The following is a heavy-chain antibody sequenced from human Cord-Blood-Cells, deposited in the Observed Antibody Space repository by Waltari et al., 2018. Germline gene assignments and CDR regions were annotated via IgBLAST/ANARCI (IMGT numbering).Heavy chain of an antibody. CDR2: IKQDGSEK. CDR1: GFTFRTFW. J-gene: IGHJ4*02. V-gene: IGHV3-7*01. CDR3: ARDEGCGGDCYSIDY. D-gene: IGHD2-21*01. Sequence: EVQLVESGGGLAQPGGSLRLSCAASGFTFRTFWMSWVCQAPGKGLEWVANIKQDGSEKYYVDSVKGRFTISRDNAKNSLYLQMNSLRAEDTAVYYCARDEGCGGDCYSIDYWGQGTLVTVSS.